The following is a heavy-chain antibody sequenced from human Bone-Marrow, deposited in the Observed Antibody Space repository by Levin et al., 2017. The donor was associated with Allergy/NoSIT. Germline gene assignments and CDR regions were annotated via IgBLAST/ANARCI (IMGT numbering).Heavy chain of an antibody. Sequence: SCAASGFSFSSYAMHWVRQAPGRGLEWVALISYDGNNIYYADALEGRFTISRDNTMNTLYLQMNSLRVEDTALYYCAKGVISDYFDSWGQGALVTVSS. D-gene: IGHD2-21*01. CDR3: AKGVISDYFDS. CDR2: ISYDGNNI. CDR1: GFSFSSYA. J-gene: IGHJ4*02. V-gene: IGHV3-30*18.